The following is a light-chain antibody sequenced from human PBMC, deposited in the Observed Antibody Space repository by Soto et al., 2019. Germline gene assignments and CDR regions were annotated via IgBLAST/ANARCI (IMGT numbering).Light chain of an antibody. Sequence: AIRMTQSPSSLSASTGDRVTITCRASQGISSYLAWYQQKPGKAPKLLIYDASSLESGVPSRFSGSGSGTDFTLAISGLQPEDSATYYCLQDINYPWTFGQGTKVDIK. CDR3: LQDINYPWT. V-gene: IGKV1-8*01. CDR2: DAS. CDR1: QGISSY. J-gene: IGKJ1*01.